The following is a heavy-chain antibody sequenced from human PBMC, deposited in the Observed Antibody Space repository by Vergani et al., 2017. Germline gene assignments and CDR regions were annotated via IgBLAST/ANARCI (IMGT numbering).Heavy chain of an antibody. J-gene: IGHJ5*02. D-gene: IGHD3-3*01. V-gene: IGHV1-69*08. Sequence: QVQLVQSGAEVKKPGSSVKVSCKASGGTFSSYTISWVRQAPGQGLEWMGRIIPILGIANYAQKFQGRVTITADKSTSTAYMELSSLRSDDTAVYYCARDPTYDFWSGSGATFDPWGQGTLVTVSS. CDR2: IIPILGIA. CDR1: GGTFSSYT. CDR3: ARDPTYDFWSGSGATFDP.